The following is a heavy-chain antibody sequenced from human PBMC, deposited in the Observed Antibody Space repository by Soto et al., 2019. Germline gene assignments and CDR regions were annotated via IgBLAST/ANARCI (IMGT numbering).Heavy chain of an antibody. CDR3: ARPFYGDYAGGGVHY. CDR2: IYPGDSDT. D-gene: IGHD4-17*01. V-gene: IGHV5-51*01. Sequence: GESLKISCKGSGYSFTSYWIGWVRQMPGKGLEWMGIIYPGDSDTRYSPSFQGQVTISADKSISTAYLQWSSLKASDTAMYYWARPFYGDYAGGGVHYWGRGTRAPASS. J-gene: IGHJ4*02. CDR1: GYSFTSYW.